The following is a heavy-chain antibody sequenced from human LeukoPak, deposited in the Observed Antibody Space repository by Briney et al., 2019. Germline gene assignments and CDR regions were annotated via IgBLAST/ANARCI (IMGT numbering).Heavy chain of an antibody. V-gene: IGHV1-69-2*01. D-gene: IGHD2-2*01. CDR2: VDPEDGET. Sequence: ASVKVSCKVSGYTFTDYYMHWVQQAPGKGLEWMGLVDPEDGETIYAEKFQGRVTITADTSTDTAYMELSSLRSEDTAVYYCATDPVGVVAPAAYEGIGYWGQGTLVTVSS. CDR1: GYTFTDYY. CDR3: ATDPVGVVAPAAYEGIGY. J-gene: IGHJ4*02.